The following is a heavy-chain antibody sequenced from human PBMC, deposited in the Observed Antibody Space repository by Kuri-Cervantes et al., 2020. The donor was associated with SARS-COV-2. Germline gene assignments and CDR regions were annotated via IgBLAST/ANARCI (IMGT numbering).Heavy chain of an antibody. V-gene: IGHV3-23*01. J-gene: IGHJ6*02. CDR1: GFAFSSYA. D-gene: IGHD3-10*01. CDR3: AKDWRQRITMVRGVNYGMDV. CDR2: ISGSGGST. Sequence: GGSLRLSCAASGFAFSSYAMSWVRQAPGKGLEWVSAISGSGGSTYYADSVKDRFTISRDNSKNTLYLQMNSLRAEDTAVYYCAKDWRQRITMVRGVNYGMDVWGQGTTVTVSS.